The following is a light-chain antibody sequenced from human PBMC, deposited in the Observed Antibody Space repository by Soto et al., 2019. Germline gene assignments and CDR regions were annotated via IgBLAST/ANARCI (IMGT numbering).Light chain of an antibody. CDR3: CSYAGSSYV. J-gene: IGLJ1*01. V-gene: IGLV2-11*01. Sequence: QSALTQPRSVSGSPGQSVTISCTGTSSDVGGYNYVSWYQQHPGKAPKLMIYDVSKRPSGVPDRFSGSKSGNTASLTISGLQADDEADYYCCSYAGSSYVFGTGTKVTVL. CDR1: SSDVGGYNY. CDR2: DVS.